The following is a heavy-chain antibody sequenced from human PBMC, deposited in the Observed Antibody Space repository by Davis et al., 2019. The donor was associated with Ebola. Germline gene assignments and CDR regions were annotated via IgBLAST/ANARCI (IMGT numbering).Heavy chain of an antibody. V-gene: IGHV3-73*01. CDR1: GLTFSTSA. J-gene: IGHJ6*02. CDR2: ITCEAYTYAT. CDR3: TRRHDVVATTGDYYYYGMDV. D-gene: IGHD5-12*01. Sequence: GESLKISCAASGLTFSTSAMHWVRQAPGKGLEWIGRITCEAYTYATEYAASLKGRFTISRDDSQNTAYLHMDSLKTEDTADYYCTRRHDVVATTGDYYYYGMDVGGQGTTVTVSS.